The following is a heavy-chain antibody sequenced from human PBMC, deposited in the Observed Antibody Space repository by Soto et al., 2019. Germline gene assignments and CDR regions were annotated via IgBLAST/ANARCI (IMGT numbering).Heavy chain of an antibody. V-gene: IGHV1-69*02. CDR3: ARTHVIAAAGTPFDY. CDR2: IIPILGIA. J-gene: IGHJ4*02. CDR1: GGTFSSYT. D-gene: IGHD6-13*01. Sequence: QVQLVQSGAEVKKPGSSVKVSCKASGGTFSSYTISWVRQAPGQGLEWMGRIIPILGIANYAQKFQGRVTITAEKSTSTAYMELSSLRSEDTAVYYCARTHVIAAAGTPFDYWGQGTLFTVSS.